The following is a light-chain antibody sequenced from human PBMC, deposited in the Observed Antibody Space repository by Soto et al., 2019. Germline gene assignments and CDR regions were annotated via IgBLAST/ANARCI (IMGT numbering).Light chain of an antibody. CDR2: AAS. Sequence: DIQMTQSPSSLSASVGDSVTITCQASQDIYDYLNWYQHKPGKAPRLLIYAASNLETGVPSRFSGSGSGTDFTFTINSLQPEDIGTYYCQQYDNSPMFTFGRGTKVEI. CDR1: QDIYDY. J-gene: IGKJ2*01. V-gene: IGKV1-33*01. CDR3: QQYDNSPMFT.